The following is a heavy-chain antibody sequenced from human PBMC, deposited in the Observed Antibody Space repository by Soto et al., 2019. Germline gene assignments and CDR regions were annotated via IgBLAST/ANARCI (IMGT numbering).Heavy chain of an antibody. V-gene: IGHV4-39*01. CDR2: ICYSGST. CDR1: GGSISSSSYY. J-gene: IGHJ4*02. CDR3: ARLLRVELELVDY. D-gene: IGHD1-7*01. Sequence: QLQLQESGPGLVKPSETLSLTCTVSGGSISSSSYYWGWIRQPPGKGLEWIGSICYSGSTYYNPSLKSRVTISVDTSKNQFSLKLSSVTAADTAVYYCARLLRVELELVDYWGQGTLVTVSS.